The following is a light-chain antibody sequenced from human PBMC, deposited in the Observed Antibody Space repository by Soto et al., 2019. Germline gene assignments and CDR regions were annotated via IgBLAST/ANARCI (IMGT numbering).Light chain of an antibody. CDR3: SSYTRTNSLYL. J-gene: IGLJ1*01. Sequence: QTVLTQPASVSGSPGQSVTISCTGASSDIGDYKYVSWYQQHPGKAPKLVIYEVTNRPSGVSSRFSGSKSGDTASLTISGLQPEDEADYYCSSYTRTNSLYLFGTGTKLTVL. V-gene: IGLV2-14*01. CDR1: SSDIGDYKY. CDR2: EVT.